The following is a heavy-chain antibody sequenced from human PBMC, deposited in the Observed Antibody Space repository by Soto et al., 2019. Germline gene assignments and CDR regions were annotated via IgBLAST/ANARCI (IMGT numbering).Heavy chain of an antibody. D-gene: IGHD3-3*01. CDR2: IYYSRST. J-gene: IGHJ6*03. CDR1: GGSISSYY. CDR3: ARPPYQAPLYDFWMDV. Sequence: SQTLSLTCTVCGGSISSYYWSWIRQPPGTGLEWIGYIYYSRSTNYNPSLKSRVTTSVDTSKNQFSLKLSSVTAADTAVYYCARPPYQAPLYDFWMDVWGKGTTVT. V-gene: IGHV4-59*08.